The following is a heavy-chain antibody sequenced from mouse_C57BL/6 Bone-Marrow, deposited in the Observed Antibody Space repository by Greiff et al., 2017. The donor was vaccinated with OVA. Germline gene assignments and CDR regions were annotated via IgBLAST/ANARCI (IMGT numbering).Heavy chain of an antibody. CDR2: INYDGSSA. J-gene: IGHJ1*03. CDR3: AREGDYDYDRDWYFDV. V-gene: IGHV5-16*01. D-gene: IGHD2-4*01. Sequence: EVQLVESEGGLVQPGSSMKLSCTASGFTFSDYYMAWVRQVPETGLEWVANINYDGSSAYYLDSLKSRFIISRDNAKNILYLQMSSLKSENTATYYCAREGDYDYDRDWYFDVWGTGTTVTVSS. CDR1: GFTFSDYY.